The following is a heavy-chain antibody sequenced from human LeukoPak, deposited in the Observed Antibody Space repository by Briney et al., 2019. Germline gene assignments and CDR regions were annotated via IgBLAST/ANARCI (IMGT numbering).Heavy chain of an antibody. D-gene: IGHD6-19*01. CDR3: ARDRGRGWYGVDY. CDR1: GGSISSYY. J-gene: IGHJ4*02. Sequence: PSETLSLTCTVSGGSISSYYWSWIRQPPGKELEWIGYIYYSGSTNYNPSLKSRVTISIDRSKNQVSLILSSVTAADTAVYYCARDRGRGWYGVDYWGQGTLVTVSS. CDR2: IYYSGST. V-gene: IGHV4-59*01.